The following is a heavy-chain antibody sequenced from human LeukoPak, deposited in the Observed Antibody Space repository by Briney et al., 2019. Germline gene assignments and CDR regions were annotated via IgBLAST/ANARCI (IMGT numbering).Heavy chain of an antibody. V-gene: IGHV3-53*01. CDR1: GFTVSSNY. CDR2: IYSGGST. Sequence: GGSLRLSCAASGFTVSSNYMSWVRQAPGKGLEWVSIIYSGGSTFYADSVKGRFTISRDNAKNSLYLQMNSLRAEDTAVYYCAREIFGGDPVDYWGQGTLVTVSS. CDR3: AREIFGGDPVDY. J-gene: IGHJ4*02. D-gene: IGHD3-3*01.